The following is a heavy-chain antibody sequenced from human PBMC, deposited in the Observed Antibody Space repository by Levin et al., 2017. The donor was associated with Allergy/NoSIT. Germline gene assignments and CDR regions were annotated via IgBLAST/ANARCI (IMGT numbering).Heavy chain of an antibody. CDR2: IYYSGST. CDR1: GGSISSYY. D-gene: IGHD2-2*01. V-gene: IGHV4-59*01. Sequence: TSETLSLTCTVSGGSISSYYWSWIRQPPGKGLEWIGYIYYSGSTNYNPSLKSRVTISVDTSKNQFSLKLSSVTAADTAVYYCARMYCSSTSCYAGMGLNWFDPWGQGTLVTVSS. CDR3: ARMYCSSTSCYAGMGLNWFDP. J-gene: IGHJ5*02.